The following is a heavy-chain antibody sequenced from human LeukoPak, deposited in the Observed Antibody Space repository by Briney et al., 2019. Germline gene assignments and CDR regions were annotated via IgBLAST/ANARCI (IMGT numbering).Heavy chain of an antibody. Sequence: ASVKASCKASGYTFTSYDFNWVRQATGQRPEWMGWMGPNSGDTGYAQKFQDRVTMTRNTSISTAYTELSSLRSDDTAVYYCARGPPNWGYDYWGPGTLVTVSS. V-gene: IGHV1-8*01. J-gene: IGHJ4*02. CDR1: GYTFTSYD. CDR3: ARGPPNWGYDY. CDR2: MGPNSGDT. D-gene: IGHD7-27*01.